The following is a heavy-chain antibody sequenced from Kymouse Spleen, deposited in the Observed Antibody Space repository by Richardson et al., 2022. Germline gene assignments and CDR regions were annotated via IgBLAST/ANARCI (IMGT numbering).Heavy chain of an antibody. CDR2: IYYSGST. CDR3: ARITMVRGVPYFDY. J-gene: IGHJ4*02. D-gene: IGHD3-10*01. Sequence: QLQLQESGPGLVKPSETLSLTCTVSGGSISSSSYYWGWIRQPPGKGLEWIGSIYYSGSTYYNPSLKSRVTISVDTSKNQFSLKLSSVTAADTAVYYCARITMVRGVPYFDYWGQGTLVTVSS. CDR1: GGSISSSSYY. V-gene: IGHV4-39*01.